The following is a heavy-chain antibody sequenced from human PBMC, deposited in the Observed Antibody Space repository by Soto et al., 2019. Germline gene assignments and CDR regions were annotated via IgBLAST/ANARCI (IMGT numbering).Heavy chain of an antibody. D-gene: IGHD1-26*01. Sequence: SETLSLTSTVAGGNIINYCGSWIRQHPGKGLEWIGYIYYSGSTNYNPSLKSRVTISVDTSKNQFSLKLSSVTAADTAVYYCARRWGFTFDYWGQGTLVSVSS. CDR1: GGNIINYC. CDR3: ARRWGFTFDY. CDR2: IYYSGST. J-gene: IGHJ4*02. V-gene: IGHV4-59*08.